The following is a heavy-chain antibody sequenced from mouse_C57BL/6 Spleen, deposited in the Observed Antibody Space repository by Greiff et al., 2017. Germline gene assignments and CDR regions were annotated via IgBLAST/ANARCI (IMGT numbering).Heavy chain of an antibody. CDR1: GYTFTSYW. CDR2: IYPGSGST. J-gene: IGHJ3*01. V-gene: IGHV1-55*01. D-gene: IGHD2-4*01. Sequence: QVQLKQPGAELVKPGASVKMSCKASGYTFTSYWITWVKQRPGQGLEWIGDIYPGSGSTNYNEKFKSKATLTVDTSSSTAYMQLSSLTSEDSAVYYCAKGIYYDYDVGFAYWGQGTLVTVSA. CDR3: AKGIYYDYDVGFAY.